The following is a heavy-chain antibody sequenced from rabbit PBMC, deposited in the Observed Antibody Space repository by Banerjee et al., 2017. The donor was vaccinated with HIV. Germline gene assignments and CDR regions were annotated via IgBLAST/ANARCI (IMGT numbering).Heavy chain of an antibody. Sequence: QEQLVESGGGLVKPEGSLTLTCTASGFSFSDKAVMCWVRQAPGKGLEWIACINAVTGKAVYASWAKGRYTFSKTSSTTVTLQMTSLTAADTATYFCARDLVGVIGWNFYLWGPGTLVTVS. D-gene: IGHD1-1*01. CDR3: ARDLVGVIGWNFYL. V-gene: IGHV1S45*01. CDR1: GFSFSDKAV. J-gene: IGHJ4*01. CDR2: INAVTGKA.